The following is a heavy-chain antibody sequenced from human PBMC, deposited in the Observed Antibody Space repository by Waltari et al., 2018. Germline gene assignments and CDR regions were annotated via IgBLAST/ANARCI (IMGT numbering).Heavy chain of an antibody. CDR1: GGPFSSYA. V-gene: IGHV1-69*10. CDR3: ARGPYSTGGWNYYYYYMDV. J-gene: IGHJ6*03. Sequence: QVQLVQSGAEVKKPGSSVKVSCKPSGGPFSSYAFSWVRQAPGQGLEWMGGIVPIVGKINYAQKFQGRVTITADKSTRTVYMELNSLRSEDTAVYHCARGPYSTGGWNYYYYYMDVWGTGTTVTVSS. D-gene: IGHD6-19*01. CDR2: IVPIVGKI.